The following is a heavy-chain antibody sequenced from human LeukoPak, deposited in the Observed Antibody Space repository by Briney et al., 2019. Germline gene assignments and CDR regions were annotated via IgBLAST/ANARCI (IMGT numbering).Heavy chain of an antibody. CDR3: ARDPEQYCGGDCYSNWFDP. V-gene: IGHV1-18*01. Sequence: ASVKVSCKASGYTFTSYGISWVRQAPGQGLEWMGWISAYNGNTNYAQKLQGRVTMTTDTSTRTAYMELRSLRSDDTAVYYCARDPEQYCGGDCYSNWFDPWGQGTLVTVSS. D-gene: IGHD2-21*02. CDR1: GYTFTSYG. J-gene: IGHJ5*02. CDR2: ISAYNGNT.